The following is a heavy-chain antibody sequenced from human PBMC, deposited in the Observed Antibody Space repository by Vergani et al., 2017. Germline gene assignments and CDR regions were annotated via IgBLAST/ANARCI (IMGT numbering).Heavy chain of an antibody. Sequence: QLQLQESGSGLVKPSQTLSLTCAVSGGSISSGGYSWSWIRQPPGKGLEWIGYIYHSGSTYYNPSLKSRVTISVDRSKNQFSLKLSSVTAADTAVYYCARANYDFWSGQLVARGNYFDYWGQGTLVTVSS. CDR3: ARANYDFWSGQLVARGNYFDY. CDR1: GGSISSGGYS. J-gene: IGHJ4*02. V-gene: IGHV4-30-2*01. CDR2: IYHSGST. D-gene: IGHD3-3*01.